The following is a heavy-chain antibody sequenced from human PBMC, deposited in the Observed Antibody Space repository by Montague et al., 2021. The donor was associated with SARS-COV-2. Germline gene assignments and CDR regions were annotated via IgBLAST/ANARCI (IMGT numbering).Heavy chain of an antibody. D-gene: IGHD3-10*01. CDR2: INHCLST. J-gene: IGHJ6*03. Sequence: SETLSLTCAVHGTSFSVYFWNWISQPPGKGLEWIGEINHCLSTKYSPSRKSRLTISADTSKNQFSLNLASVAAADTAVYYCARLRNGVVPSPILGVGPYYSFPYMDLWGRGDTVTVSS. CDR3: ARLRNGVVPSPILGVGPYYSFPYMDL. CDR1: GTSFSVYF. V-gene: IGHV4-34*01.